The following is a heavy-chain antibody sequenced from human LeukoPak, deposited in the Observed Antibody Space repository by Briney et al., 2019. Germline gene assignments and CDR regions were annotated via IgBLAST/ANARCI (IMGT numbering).Heavy chain of an antibody. CDR1: GFTFSSYS. D-gene: IGHD2-21*02. J-gene: IGHJ4*02. Sequence: PGGSLRLSCAASGFTFSSYSMNWVRQAPGKGLEWVSSISSSSSYIYYADSVKGRFTISRDNAKNSLYLQMNSLRAEDTAVYYCARDDKGVVVTAQTYEVFDYGGRGTWVPVSS. CDR2: ISSSSSYI. CDR3: ARDDKGVVVTAQTYEVFDY. V-gene: IGHV3-21*01.